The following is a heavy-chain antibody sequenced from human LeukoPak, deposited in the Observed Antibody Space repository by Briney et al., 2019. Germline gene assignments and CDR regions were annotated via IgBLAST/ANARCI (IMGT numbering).Heavy chain of an antibody. D-gene: IGHD3-10*01. Sequence: ASVKVSCKASGYTFTSYDINWVRQATGQGLEWMGWMNPNSGNTGYAQKFQGRVTMTRNTSISTAYMELSSLRSEDTAVYYCARGRTTLPWFGELLKVTEIWFDPWGQGTLVTVSS. CDR2: MNPNSGNT. CDR1: GYTFTSYD. V-gene: IGHV1-8*01. J-gene: IGHJ5*02. CDR3: ARGRTTLPWFGELLKVTEIWFDP.